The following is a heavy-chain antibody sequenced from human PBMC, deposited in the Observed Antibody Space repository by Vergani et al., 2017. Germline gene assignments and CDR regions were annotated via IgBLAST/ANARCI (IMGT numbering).Heavy chain of an antibody. V-gene: IGHV4-61*10. J-gene: IGHJ4*02. CDR3: ARVQAPYYFDY. CDR1: GGSVSSGSYY. Sequence: QVQLPESGPGLVKPSETLSLTCTVSGGSVSSGSYYWSWIRQPAGKGLEWIGYIYYSGSTNYNPSLKSRVTISVDTSKNQFSLKLSSVTAADTAVYYCARVQAPYYFDYWGQGTLVTVSS. CDR2: IYYSGST.